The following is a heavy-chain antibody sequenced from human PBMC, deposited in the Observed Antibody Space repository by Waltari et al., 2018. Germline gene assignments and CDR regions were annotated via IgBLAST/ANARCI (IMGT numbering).Heavy chain of an antibody. V-gene: IGHV1-69*01. Sequence: QVQLLQSGAEVEKAGDAVKVAGNTSGAAFSSYSSSWVRQAPGQGPQWMGGFIPIFGTATYPQKFQGRVTITADESTSTTYMELSGLTSDDTAVYYCTTDLGGYQKYYFNSWGQGTLVTVSS. CDR2: FIPIFGTA. D-gene: IGHD5-12*01. J-gene: IGHJ4*02. CDR1: GAAFSSYS. CDR3: TTDLGGYQKYYFNS.